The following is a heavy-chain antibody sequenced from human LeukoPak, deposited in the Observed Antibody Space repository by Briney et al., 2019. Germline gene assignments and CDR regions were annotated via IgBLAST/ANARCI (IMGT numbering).Heavy chain of an antibody. CDR3: ARTRDTAMTHNAFDI. J-gene: IGHJ3*02. CDR2: FYYTERT. Sequence: PSETLSHTCTVSGGSIRSYYWSWIRQPPGKGLEWIGYFYYTERTNYNPSLKSRVTISVDTSKNQFSLKLSSVTAADTAVYYCARTRDTAMTHNAFDIWGQGTMVTVSS. D-gene: IGHD5-18*01. CDR1: GGSIRSYY. V-gene: IGHV4-59*01.